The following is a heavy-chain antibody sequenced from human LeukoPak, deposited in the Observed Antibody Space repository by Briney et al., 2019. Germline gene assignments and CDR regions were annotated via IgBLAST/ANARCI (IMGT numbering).Heavy chain of an antibody. CDR2: ISYDGSNK. CDR1: GFTFSSYA. V-gene: IGHV3-30-3*01. J-gene: IGHJ5*02. Sequence: GGSLRLSCAASGFTFSSYAMHWVRQAPGKGLEWVAVISYDGSNKYYADSVKGRFTISRDNSKNTLYLQMNSLRAEDTAVYYCAKDPGVAAAGTGDNWFDPWGQGTLVTVSS. D-gene: IGHD6-13*01. CDR3: AKDPGVAAAGTGDNWFDP.